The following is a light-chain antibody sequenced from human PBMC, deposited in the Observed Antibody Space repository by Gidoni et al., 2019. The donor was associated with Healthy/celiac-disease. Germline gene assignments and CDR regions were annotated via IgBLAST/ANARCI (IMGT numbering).Light chain of an antibody. J-gene: IGLJ3*02. V-gene: IGLV1-51*01. CDR3: GTWDSSLSRV. CDR1: SSNIGNNY. CDR2: DTN. Sequence: QSVLTQPPSVSAAPGQKVTISCSGSSSNIGNNYVSWYQQLPGTAPKLLIYDTNKRPSGIPDRFSGSKSGTSATLGITGLQTGDEADYYCGTWDSSLSRVFGGGTKLTVL.